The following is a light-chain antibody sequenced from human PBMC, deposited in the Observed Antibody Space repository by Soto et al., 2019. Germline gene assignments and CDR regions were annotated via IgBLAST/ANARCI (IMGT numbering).Light chain of an antibody. V-gene: IGKV1-5*03. CDR3: QHYNSYSEA. CDR1: QSISTL. J-gene: IGKJ1*01. CDR2: EAS. Sequence: DIQMTQPPSTLSASVGDRVTIACRASQSISTLLAWYQQKSGKAPKLLIYEASSLGSGVPSRFSGSGSGTEFTLTISSLQPDDFATYYCQHYNSYSEAFGQGTKVDIK.